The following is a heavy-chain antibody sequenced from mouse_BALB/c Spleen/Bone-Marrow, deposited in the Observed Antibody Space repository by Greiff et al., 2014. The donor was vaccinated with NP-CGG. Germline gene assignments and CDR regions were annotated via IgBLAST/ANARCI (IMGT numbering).Heavy chain of an antibody. J-gene: IGHJ2*01. CDR3: ARYYYGSSYFDY. D-gene: IGHD1-1*01. CDR1: GFNIKDTY. Sequence: VQLQQSGAELVKPGASVKLSCTASGFNIKDTYMHWVKQRPEQGLEWIGRIDPANGNTKYDPKFQGKATITADTSSNTAYLQLSILTSEDTAVYDCARYYYGSSYFDYWGQGTTLTVSS. CDR2: IDPANGNT. V-gene: IGHV14-3*02.